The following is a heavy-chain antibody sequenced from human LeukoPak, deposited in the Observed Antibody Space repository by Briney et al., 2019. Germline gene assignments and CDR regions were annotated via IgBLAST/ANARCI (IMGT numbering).Heavy chain of an antibody. D-gene: IGHD3-10*01. CDR2: INPNSGGT. Sequence: ASVKVSCKASGYTFTGYYMHWVRQAPGQGLEWMGWINPNSGGTNYAQKFQGWVTVTRDTSISTAYMELSRLRSDDTAVYYCARGREGASGALDYWGQGTLVTVSS. CDR1: GYTFTGYY. CDR3: ARGREGASGALDY. V-gene: IGHV1-2*04. J-gene: IGHJ4*02.